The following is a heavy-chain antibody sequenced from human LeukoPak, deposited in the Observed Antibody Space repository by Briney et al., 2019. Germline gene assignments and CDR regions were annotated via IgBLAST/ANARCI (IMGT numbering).Heavy chain of an antibody. CDR3: ATDPDSSDWSSFDY. D-gene: IGHD6-19*01. J-gene: IGHJ4*02. Sequence: GGSLRLSCAASGFTFSRYWMLWVRQAPGKGLVWVSRINSDGSSTSYADSVKGRFTISRGNAKNTLYLQMNSLRAEDTAVYYCATDPDSSDWSSFDYWGQGTLVTVSS. V-gene: IGHV3-74*01. CDR1: GFTFSRYW. CDR2: INSDGSST.